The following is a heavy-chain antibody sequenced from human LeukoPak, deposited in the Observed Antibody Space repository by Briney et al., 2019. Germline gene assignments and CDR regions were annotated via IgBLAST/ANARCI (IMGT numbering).Heavy chain of an antibody. CDR2: ISAYNGNT. D-gene: IGHD5-12*01. Sequence: ASVKVSCKASSYTFTSYGISWVRQAPGQGLEWMGWISAYNGNTKYAQKFQGRVTMTTDTSTSTAYMELRSLRSDDTAVYYCARDFSGYAPGFWGQGTLVTVSS. CDR1: SYTFTSYG. J-gene: IGHJ4*02. V-gene: IGHV1-18*01. CDR3: ARDFSGYAPGF.